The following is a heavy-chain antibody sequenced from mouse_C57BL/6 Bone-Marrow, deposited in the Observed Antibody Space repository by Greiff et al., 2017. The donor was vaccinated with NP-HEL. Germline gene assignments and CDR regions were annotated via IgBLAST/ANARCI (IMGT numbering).Heavy chain of an antibody. Sequence: EVMLVESGGGLVKPGGSLKLSCAASGFTFSDYGMHWVRQAPEKGLEWVAYISSGSSTIYYADTVKGRFTISRDNAKNTLFLQMTSLRSEDTAMYYCARPWWAVFAYWGQGTLVTVSA. CDR3: ARPWWAVFAY. V-gene: IGHV5-17*01. CDR1: GFTFSDYG. D-gene: IGHD1-1*02. CDR2: ISSGSSTI. J-gene: IGHJ3*01.